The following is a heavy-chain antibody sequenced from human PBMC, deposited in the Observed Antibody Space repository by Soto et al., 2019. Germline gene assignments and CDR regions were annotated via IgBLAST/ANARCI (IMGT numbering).Heavy chain of an antibody. CDR2: XXXXXXXX. CDR3: ANHGGFDF. CDR1: GFTFSSSG. V-gene: IGHV3-23*01. J-gene: IGHJ3*01. Sequence: EGQLLQSGGGLVQPGESLRLSCAASGFTFSSSGMSWVRQAPGKGLXXXXXXXXXXXXXXXXXSVXGXFTISRDNSKXXXXXXXXXXXXXXXXXXXXANHGGFDFWGQGTMVAVSS. D-gene: IGHD4-17*01.